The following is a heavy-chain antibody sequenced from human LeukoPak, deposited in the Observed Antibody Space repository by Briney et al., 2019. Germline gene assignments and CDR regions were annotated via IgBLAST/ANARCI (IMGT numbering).Heavy chain of an antibody. J-gene: IGHJ4*02. CDR1: GFAFSSYW. D-gene: IGHD4/OR15-4a*01. CDR3: ATARGAY. CDR2: INQDGSVR. V-gene: IGHV3-7*05. Sequence: GGSLRLSCAASGFAFSSYWVTWVRQAPGKGLEWLANINQDGSVRSYVDSVKGRFTISRDNAKNSLCLQMNSLRAEDTAVYYCATARGAYWGQGTLATVSS.